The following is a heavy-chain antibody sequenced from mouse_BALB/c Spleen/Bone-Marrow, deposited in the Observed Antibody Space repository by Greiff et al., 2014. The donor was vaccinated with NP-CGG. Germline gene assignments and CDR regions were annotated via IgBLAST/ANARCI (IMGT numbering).Heavy chain of an antibody. CDR3: SRGYYDYLFALDY. CDR2: IEPANGNT. D-gene: IGHD5-5*01. J-gene: IGHJ4*01. Sequence: VQLQQSGAELVKPGASVKLSCTASGFNIKDTYIYWVKQRPEQGLEWVGRIEPANGNTKYDPKFQGKATIAADTSSNTAYLQLSSLTSEDTAVYYCSRGYYDYLFALDYWGHGTSVTVSS. CDR1: GFNIKDTY. V-gene: IGHV14-3*02.